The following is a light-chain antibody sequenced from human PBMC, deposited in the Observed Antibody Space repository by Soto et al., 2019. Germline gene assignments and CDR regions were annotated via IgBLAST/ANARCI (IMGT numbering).Light chain of an antibody. J-gene: IGKJ1*01. Sequence: DIQMTQSPSSLSASVGDRVTITCRASQGISNYLAWYQQKPGKVPKLLIYLTSTLQSGVPSRFSGSVSGTDFTLTISSLQPEDVATYYGQKYNSAPWTFGHGTKVEI. CDR2: LTS. CDR3: QKYNSAPWT. CDR1: QGISNY. V-gene: IGKV1-27*01.